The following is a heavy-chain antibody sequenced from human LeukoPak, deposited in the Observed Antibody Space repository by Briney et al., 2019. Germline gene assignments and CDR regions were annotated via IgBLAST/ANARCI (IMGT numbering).Heavy chain of an antibody. J-gene: IGHJ4*02. Sequence: PGGSLRLSCAASGFTFSSYSMNWVRQAPGKGLEWVSAISGSGGSTYYADSVKGRFTISRDNSKNTLYLQMNSLRAEDTAVYYCAKPRIAEGSSYPFDYWGQGTLVTVSS. D-gene: IGHD6-13*01. CDR2: ISGSGGST. CDR3: AKPRIAEGSSYPFDY. CDR1: GFTFSSYS. V-gene: IGHV3-23*01.